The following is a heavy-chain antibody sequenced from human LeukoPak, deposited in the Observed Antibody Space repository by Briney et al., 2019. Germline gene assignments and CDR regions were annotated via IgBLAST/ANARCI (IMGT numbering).Heavy chain of an antibody. CDR2: IKQDGSEK. D-gene: IGHD7-27*01. CDR1: GFTFSSHW. V-gene: IGHV3-7*01. Sequence: GGSLRLSCAASGFTFSSHWKSWVRQAPGKGLEWVANIKQDGSEKYYVDSVKGRFTISRDNAENSLYLQMNSLRDEDTAVYYCAKTGERDYWGRGTLVTVSS. CDR3: AKTGERDY. J-gene: IGHJ4*02.